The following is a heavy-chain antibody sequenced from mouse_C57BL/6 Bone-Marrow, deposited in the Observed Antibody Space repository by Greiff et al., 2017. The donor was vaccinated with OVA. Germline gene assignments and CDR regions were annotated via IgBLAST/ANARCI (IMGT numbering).Heavy chain of an antibody. D-gene: IGHD2-1*01. J-gene: IGHJ2*01. CDR2: ISSGGSYT. CDR1: GFTFSSYG. V-gene: IGHV5-6*01. CDR3: ARGGNYGY. Sequence: EVQLVESGGDLVKPGGSLKLSCAASGFTFSSYGMSWVRQTPDKRLEWVATISSGGSYTYYPDSVKGRFTISRDNAKNTLYQQMSSLKSEDTAMYYCARGGNYGYWGQGTTLTVSS.